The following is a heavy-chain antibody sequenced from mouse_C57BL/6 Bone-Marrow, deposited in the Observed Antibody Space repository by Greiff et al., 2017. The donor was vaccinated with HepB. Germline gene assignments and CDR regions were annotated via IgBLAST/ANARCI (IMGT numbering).Heavy chain of an antibody. D-gene: IGHD2-1*01. Sequence: VKLVESGPGLVAPSQSLSITCTVSGFSLTSYAISWVRQPPGQGLEWLGVIWTGGGTTYNSALKARLTISKDNSKSQVYLRMIRRQTDDTARYYCARYGNAYAMDYWGQGTSVTVSS. V-gene: IGHV2-9-1*01. CDR1: GFSLTSYA. CDR2: IWTGGGT. CDR3: ARYGNAYAMDY. J-gene: IGHJ4*01.